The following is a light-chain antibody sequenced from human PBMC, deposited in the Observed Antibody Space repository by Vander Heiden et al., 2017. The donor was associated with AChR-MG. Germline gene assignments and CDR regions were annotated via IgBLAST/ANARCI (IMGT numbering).Light chain of an antibody. CDR1: NYNIGAGSG. J-gene: IGLJ3*02. Sequence: QSVLTQPPSVSGAPGQRVTIPCVGTNYNIGAGSGVQWYRHLPGAAPKVLIFRSVDRPSGVPDRFSGSKSGTSASLAITGLQAEDEAVYYCQSYDNGLSGWVFGGGTKVTVL. V-gene: IGLV1-40*01. CDR2: RSV. CDR3: QSYDNGLSGWV.